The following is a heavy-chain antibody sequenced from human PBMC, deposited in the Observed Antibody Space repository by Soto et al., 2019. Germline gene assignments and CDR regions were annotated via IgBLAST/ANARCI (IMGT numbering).Heavy chain of an antibody. D-gene: IGHD3-22*01. V-gene: IGHV3-53*01. J-gene: IGHJ4*02. CDR3: TSGHDYDSSGGYYFEY. CDR1: GFSTSSSY. CDR2: IYSAGNT. Sequence: GGSLRLSCATSGFSTSSSYMNWVRQAPGKGLEWVSVIYSAGNTYYADSVRGRFTISRDSSKNTLYLQMTRLRAEDTALYFCTSGHDYDSSGGYYFEYWGQGTLVTVSS.